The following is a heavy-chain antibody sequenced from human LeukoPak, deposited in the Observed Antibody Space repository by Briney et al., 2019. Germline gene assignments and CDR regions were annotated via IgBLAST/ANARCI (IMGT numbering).Heavy chain of an antibody. CDR3: ATGEGIALYGGS. Sequence: SETLSLTCTVSGGSISSYYWSWIRQPPGKGLEWIGYIYYSGSTNYNPSLKSRVTISVDTSKNQFSLKLSSVTAADTAVNYCATGEGIALYGGSWGQGTLVTVSS. V-gene: IGHV4-59*01. J-gene: IGHJ4*02. CDR1: GGSISSYY. D-gene: IGHD6-13*01. CDR2: IYYSGST.